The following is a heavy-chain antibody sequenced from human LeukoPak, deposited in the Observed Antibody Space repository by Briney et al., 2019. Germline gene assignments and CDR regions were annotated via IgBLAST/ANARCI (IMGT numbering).Heavy chain of an antibody. V-gene: IGHV3-9*01. CDR1: GFTFDDYA. CDR3: AKDIKGYSSGWYYFDY. CDR2: ISWNSGSI. Sequence: PGGSLRLSCAASGFTFDDYAMHWVRQAPGKGLEWVSGISWNSGSIGYADSVKGRFTISRDNAKNSLYLQMNSLRAEDTALYYCAKDIKGYSSGWYYFDYWGQGTLVTVSS. D-gene: IGHD6-19*01. J-gene: IGHJ4*02.